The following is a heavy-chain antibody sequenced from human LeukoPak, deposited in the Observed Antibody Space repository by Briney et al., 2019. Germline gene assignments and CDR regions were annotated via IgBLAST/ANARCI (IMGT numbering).Heavy chain of an antibody. J-gene: IGHJ4*02. CDR1: GGTFSSYA. CDR2: IIPIFGTA. Sequence: SVQVSCKASGGTFSSYAISWVRQAPGQGLEWMGGIIPIFGTANYAQKFQGRVTITADESTSTAYMELSSLRSEDTAVYYCARGRYGYLLFDYWGQETLVTVSS. D-gene: IGHD6-25*01. V-gene: IGHV1-69*13. CDR3: ARGRYGYLLFDY.